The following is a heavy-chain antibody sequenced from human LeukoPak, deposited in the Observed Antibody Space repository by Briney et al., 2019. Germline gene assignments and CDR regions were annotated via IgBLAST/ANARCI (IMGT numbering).Heavy chain of an antibody. J-gene: IGHJ3*02. Sequence: GASVKVSCKASGYTFTGYYMHWVRQAPGQGLEWMGWINPNSGGTNYAQKFQGRVTMTRDTSISTAYMGLSRLRSDDTAVYYCARGKWMTTVTFRIWGQGTMVTVSS. D-gene: IGHD4-17*01. CDR3: ARGKWMTTVTFRI. CDR2: INPNSGGT. V-gene: IGHV1-2*02. CDR1: GYTFTGYY.